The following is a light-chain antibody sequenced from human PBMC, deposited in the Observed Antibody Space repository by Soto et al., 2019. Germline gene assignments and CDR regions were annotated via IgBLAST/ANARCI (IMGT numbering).Light chain of an antibody. CDR2: GAS. CDR1: QSVSSSY. J-gene: IGKJ4*01. CDR3: QPYGSSLT. V-gene: IGKV3-20*01. Sequence: EIVLTQSPGTLSLSPGERATLSCRASQSVSSSYLAWYQQKPGQAPRLLMYGASSRATGIPDRFSASGSGSDFTLTISRLEPEDFAVYYCQPYGSSLTVGGGTKVDIK.